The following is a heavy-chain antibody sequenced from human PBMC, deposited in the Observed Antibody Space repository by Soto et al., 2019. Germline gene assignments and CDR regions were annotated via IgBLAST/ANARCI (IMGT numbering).Heavy chain of an antibody. D-gene: IGHD6-19*01. CDR2: ISGSGGST. Sequence: EVQLLESGGGLVQPGGSLRLSCAASGFTFSSYAMSWVRQAPGKGLEWVSAISGSGGSTYYADSVKGRFTISRDNSKNTLYLQMNSLRAEDTAVYYCAIDAYSSGWYEREPLDYWGQGTLVTVSS. CDR3: AIDAYSSGWYEREPLDY. CDR1: GFTFSSYA. J-gene: IGHJ4*02. V-gene: IGHV3-23*01.